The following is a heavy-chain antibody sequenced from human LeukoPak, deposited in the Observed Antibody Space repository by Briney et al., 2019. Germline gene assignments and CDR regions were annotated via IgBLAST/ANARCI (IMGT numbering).Heavy chain of an antibody. Sequence: SETLSLTCTVSGGSISSSSHYWGWIRQPPGKGLEWIGTIYYSGNTYYSPSLKTRVTISVDTSKNQFSLRLSSVTAADTAVYYCAGLQRGGNYYRTFDYWGQGSLVTVSS. V-gene: IGHV4-39*01. CDR2: IYYSGNT. D-gene: IGHD1-26*01. CDR1: GGSISSSSHY. J-gene: IGHJ4*02. CDR3: AGLQRGGNYYRTFDY.